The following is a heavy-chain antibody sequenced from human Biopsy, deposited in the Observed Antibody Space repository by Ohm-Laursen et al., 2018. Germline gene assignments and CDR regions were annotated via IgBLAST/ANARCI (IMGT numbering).Heavy chain of an antibody. CDR3: VGGQRGPPIGVTVPGDAFDL. V-gene: IGHV1-69*01. CDR1: GVTFATYA. Sequence: SSVKVSCTASGVTFATYAFGWARQAPGQGLEWMGGRIPYFNTIYYARNFQDRAVITADRSARTTDMQLSGLRPDDTAVYYCVGGQRGPPIGVTVPGDAFDLWGPGTMVTVSP. J-gene: IGHJ3*01. CDR2: RIPYFNTI. D-gene: IGHD2/OR15-2a*01.